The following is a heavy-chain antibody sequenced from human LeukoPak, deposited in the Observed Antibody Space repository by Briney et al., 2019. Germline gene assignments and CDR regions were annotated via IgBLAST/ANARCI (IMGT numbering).Heavy chain of an antibody. D-gene: IGHD3-9*01. CDR3: ARDPDYDILTGYFKPPFDY. V-gene: IGHV3-74*01. Sequence: SAGSLRLSCAASGFTFSSYWMHWVRQAPGKGLVGVSHISSDGSSTSYADSVKGRFTISRDNAKSTLYLQMISLRAEDTAVYYCARDPDYDILTGYFKPPFDYWGQGTLVTVSS. CDR1: GFTFSSYW. J-gene: IGHJ4*02. CDR2: ISSDGSST.